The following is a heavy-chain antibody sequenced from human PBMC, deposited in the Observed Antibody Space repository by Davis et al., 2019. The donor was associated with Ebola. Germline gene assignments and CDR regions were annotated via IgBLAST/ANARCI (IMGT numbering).Heavy chain of an antibody. J-gene: IGHJ3*02. CDR3: VRPYGSIGATFDI. V-gene: IGHV4-59*08. D-gene: IGHD3-10*01. CDR2: IYNNGNT. Sequence: MPSETLSLTCNVYGGSNDGYYWSWVRQPPGKGLEWIGYIYNNGNTNYNPSLKSRVIISIDTSKSQFSLNLRSVSAADTALYYCVRPYGSIGATFDIWGRGTMVTVSS. CDR1: GGSNDGYY.